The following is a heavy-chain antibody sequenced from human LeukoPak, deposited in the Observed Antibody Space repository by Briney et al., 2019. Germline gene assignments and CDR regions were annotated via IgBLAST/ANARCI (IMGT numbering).Heavy chain of an antibody. V-gene: IGHV3-53*01. CDR2: IYSSGST. CDR3: ARGGDIVGTSRSAFDI. Sequence: GGSLRLSCAASGFTVSNNYMSWVRQAPGKGLEWVSLIYSSGSTDYADSVKGRFTISRDNSKNTLYLQMNSVRDEDTAVYYCARGGDIVGTSRSAFDIWGQGTMVTVSS. J-gene: IGHJ3*02. D-gene: IGHD1-26*01. CDR1: GFTVSNNY.